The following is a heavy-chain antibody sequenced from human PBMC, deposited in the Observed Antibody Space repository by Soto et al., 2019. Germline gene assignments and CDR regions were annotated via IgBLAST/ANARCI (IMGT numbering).Heavy chain of an antibody. D-gene: IGHD5-18*01. V-gene: IGHV4-4*02. J-gene: IGHJ4*02. CDR2: IYHSGST. CDR3: ARDLGYSYGSGDY. CDR1: GGSISSSNW. Sequence: QEQLQESGPGLVKPSGTLSLTCAVSGGSISSSNWWSWVRQPPGKGLERIGEIYHSGSTNYNPSLKRRVTISVDKSKNQFSLKLSSVTAADTAVDYCARDLGYSYGSGDYWGQGTLVTVSS.